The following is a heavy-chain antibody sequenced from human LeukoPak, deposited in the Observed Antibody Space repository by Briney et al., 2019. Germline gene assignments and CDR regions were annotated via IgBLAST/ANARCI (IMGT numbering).Heavy chain of an antibody. V-gene: IGHV3-9*01. D-gene: IGHD3-3*01. J-gene: IGHJ6*02. Sequence: GGSLRLSCAASGFTFHDYAMHWVRQAPGKGLEWVSGISWNSGSIGYADSVKGRFTISRDNAKNSLYLQMNSLRAEDTALYYCAKDIRFLEWEGYYGMDVWGQGTTVTVSS. CDR1: GFTFHDYA. CDR2: ISWNSGSI. CDR3: AKDIRFLEWEGYYGMDV.